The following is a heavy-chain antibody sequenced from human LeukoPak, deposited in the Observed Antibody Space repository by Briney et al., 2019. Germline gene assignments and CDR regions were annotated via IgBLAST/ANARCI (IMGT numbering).Heavy chain of an antibody. D-gene: IGHD3-22*01. CDR3: AKPSYYDSTGYSFDY. CDR1: GFTFSTYF. Sequence: PGGSLRLSCAASGFTFSTYFMSWVRQAPGAGLERVSSVSGSGGNTYYADSVKGRFTISRDNSKKTVYLEMNSLRAEDTAVYYCAKPSYYDSTGYSFDYWGQGTLVTVSS. V-gene: IGHV3-23*01. J-gene: IGHJ4*02. CDR2: VSGSGGNT.